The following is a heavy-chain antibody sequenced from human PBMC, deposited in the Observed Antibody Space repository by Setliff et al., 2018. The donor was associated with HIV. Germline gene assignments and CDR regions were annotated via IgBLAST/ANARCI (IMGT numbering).Heavy chain of an antibody. CDR1: GFTFNSYA. V-gene: IGHV3-30*04. J-gene: IGHJ4*02. CDR2: ISYDGNNK. D-gene: IGHD3-3*01. Sequence: LRLSCAASGFTFNSYAMHWVRQAPGKGLQWVSVISYDGNNKKYADSVKGRFTISRDNSKNTLYLQMNSLRAEDTAAYYCARGGFGVVIIERLGVDYWGQGTKVTVSS. CDR3: ARGGFGVVIIERLGVDY.